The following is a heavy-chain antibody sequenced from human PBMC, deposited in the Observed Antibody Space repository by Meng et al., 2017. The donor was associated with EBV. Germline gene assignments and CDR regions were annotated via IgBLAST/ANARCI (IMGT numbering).Heavy chain of an antibody. V-gene: IGHV1-18*01. Sequence: HGQRVQLGGEVNKPGDSVKVSCKASGYTFTSYGSSWVRQAPGQGLEWMGWISAYKGNTNYAQKLQGRVTMTTNTATSTAYMELSSLRSDDTAVYYCARGLDYFDYWGQGTLVTVSS. CDR2: ISAYKGNT. CDR1: GYTFTSYG. CDR3: ARGLDYFDY. J-gene: IGHJ4*02.